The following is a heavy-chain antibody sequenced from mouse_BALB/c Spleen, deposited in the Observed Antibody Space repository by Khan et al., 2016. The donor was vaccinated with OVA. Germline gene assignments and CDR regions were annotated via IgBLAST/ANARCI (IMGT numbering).Heavy chain of an antibody. CDR1: GYTFTRYW. Sequence: QVQLQQPGAELVRPGASVKLSCKASGYTFTRYWINWVKQRPGQGLEWIGNIYPSDSYTDYNQKFKDKATLTVDKSSSTAHMQLISPKSEDSAVYYGTRRGSSYDAMDYWGQGTSVTVSS. D-gene: IGHD1-1*01. CDR2: IYPSDSYT. J-gene: IGHJ4*01. CDR3: TRRGSSYDAMDY. V-gene: IGHV1-69*02.